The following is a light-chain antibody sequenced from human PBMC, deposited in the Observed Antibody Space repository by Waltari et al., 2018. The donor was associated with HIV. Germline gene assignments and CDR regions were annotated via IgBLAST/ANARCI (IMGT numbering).Light chain of an antibody. J-gene: IGKJ1*01. Sequence: EIVLTQSPGTLSLSPGERATLSCRASQSFASKYFAWYQQKPGQAPRVVIFGASSRATGIPDRFSGSGSGTDFTLTISRLEPEDFAVYYCQQHGTSPRTFGQGTKVEIK. CDR3: QQHGTSPRT. CDR1: QSFASKY. CDR2: GAS. V-gene: IGKV3-20*01.